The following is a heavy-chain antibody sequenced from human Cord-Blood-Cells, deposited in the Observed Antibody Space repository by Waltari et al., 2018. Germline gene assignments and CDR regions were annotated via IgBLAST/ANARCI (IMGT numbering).Heavy chain of an antibody. D-gene: IGHD2-2*01. CDR1: GYSIHSGYY. CDR2: IYHSGST. Sequence: QVQLQESGPGLVKPSETLSLTCTVSGYSIHSGYYWGWIRQPPGTGLEWIGSIYHSGSTYYNPSLKSRVTISVDTSKNQFSLKLSSVTAADTAVYYCARDEYCSSTSCYGVDYYYYYGMDVWGQGTTVTVSS. CDR3: ARDEYCSSTSCYGVDYYYYYGMDV. V-gene: IGHV4-38-2*02. J-gene: IGHJ6*02.